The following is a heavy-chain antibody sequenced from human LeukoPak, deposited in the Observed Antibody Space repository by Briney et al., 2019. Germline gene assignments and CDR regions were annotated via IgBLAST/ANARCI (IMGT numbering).Heavy chain of an antibody. CDR1: GYTFTGYY. V-gene: IGHV1-2*02. J-gene: IGHJ6*03. CDR2: IKPSSGGT. CDR3: ARDLMVRGPMDV. Sequence: ASVKVSCKASGYTFTGYYIHWVRQAPGQGLEWMGWIKPSSGGTNYAQNFQGRVTMTRDTSINTAYMELSRLRSDDTAVYYCARDLMVRGPMDVWGKGTTVTISS. D-gene: IGHD3-10*01.